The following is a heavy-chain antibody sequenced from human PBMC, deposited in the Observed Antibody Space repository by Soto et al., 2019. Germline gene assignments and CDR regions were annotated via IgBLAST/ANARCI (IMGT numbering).Heavy chain of an antibody. J-gene: IGHJ4*02. CDR1: GGSFTGYY. V-gene: IGHV4-34*01. D-gene: IGHD1-1*01. Sequence: SETLSLTCAVYGGSFTGYYWTWIRQPPGKGLEWIGEINHSGSTNYNPSLKSRVTISVDTSKNQFSLKLTSVNAADTAVYYCTRGGDAYKNGHWGQGTLVTVS. CDR2: INHSGST. CDR3: TRGGDAYKNGH.